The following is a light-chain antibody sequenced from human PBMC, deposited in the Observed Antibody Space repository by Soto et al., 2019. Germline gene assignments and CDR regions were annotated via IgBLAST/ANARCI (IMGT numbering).Light chain of an antibody. CDR3: LQSNSFPLT. CDR2: AAS. J-gene: IGKJ4*01. V-gene: IGKV1-12*01. Sequence: DIQMTQSPSSVSASVGDGVTISRRASQSIASWLAWYQQRPGKAPRLLIYAASRLQRGVPSRFSGSESGTDFTLTISSLQPEDFATYYCLQSNSFPLTFGGGTKVEIK. CDR1: QSIASW.